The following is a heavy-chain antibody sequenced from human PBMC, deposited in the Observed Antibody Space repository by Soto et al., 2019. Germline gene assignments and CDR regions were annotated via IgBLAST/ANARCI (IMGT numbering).Heavy chain of an antibody. V-gene: IGHV1-69*12. D-gene: IGHD4-17*01. J-gene: IGHJ6*02. CDR3: ARGGYGDYSANYYYYGMDV. CDR1: GGTFSSYA. Sequence: QVQLVQSGAEVKKPGSSVKVSCKASGGTFSSYAISWVRQAPGQGLEWMGGIIPIFGTANYAQKFQGRVTIPADESTSTAYMELSSLRSEDTAVYYCARGGYGDYSANYYYYGMDVWGQGTTVTVSS. CDR2: IIPIFGTA.